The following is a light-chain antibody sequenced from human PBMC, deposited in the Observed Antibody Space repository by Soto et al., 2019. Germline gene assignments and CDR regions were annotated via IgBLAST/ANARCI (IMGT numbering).Light chain of an antibody. CDR1: QSINSW. CDR2: KAS. CDR3: QQYESYPMT. Sequence: DSPMTQYPSTLSASVGDRVTITCRASQSINSWLAWYQQKPGKAPKLLISKASTLQSGVPPRVSGSGSGTEFTLTISSLQPDDFATYYCQQYESYPMTFGGGNKVEIK. J-gene: IGKJ4*01. V-gene: IGKV1-5*03.